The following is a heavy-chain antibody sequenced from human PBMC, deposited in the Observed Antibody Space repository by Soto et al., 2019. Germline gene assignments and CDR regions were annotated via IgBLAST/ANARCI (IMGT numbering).Heavy chain of an antibody. V-gene: IGHV3-15*01. CDR3: TTDSSSTLGSFDY. D-gene: IGHD6-6*01. CDR2: IKSKTGGGTT. Sequence: GGSLRLSCAASGFTFSNAWMSWVRQAPGKGLEWVGRIKSKTGGGTTDYAAPVKGRFTISRDDSKNTLYLQMNSLKTEDTAVYYCTTDSSSTLGSFDYWGQGTLVTVSS. J-gene: IGHJ4*02. CDR1: GFTFSNAW.